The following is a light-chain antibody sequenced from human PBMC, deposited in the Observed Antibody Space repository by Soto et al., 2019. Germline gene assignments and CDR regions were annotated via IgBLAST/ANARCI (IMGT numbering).Light chain of an antibody. V-gene: IGLV1-51*01. CDR2: DND. CDR3: GTWDNSLSSVV. J-gene: IGLJ2*01. CDR1: SSNIGNNY. Sequence: QSVLTQPPSVSAAPGQKVTISCSGSSSNIGNNYVSWYQLLPRTAPKLFIYDNDKRPSGIPDRFSGSKSGTSATLDITGLQTGDEADYYCGTWDNSLSSVVFGGGTKLTVL.